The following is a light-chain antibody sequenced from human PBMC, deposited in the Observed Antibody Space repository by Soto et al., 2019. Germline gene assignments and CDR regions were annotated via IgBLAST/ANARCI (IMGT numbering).Light chain of an antibody. V-gene: IGKV3-20*01. J-gene: IGKJ1*01. Sequence: EIVLTQSPCTLSSSPGERATLSCRASQSVSSTYLAWYQQKPGQAPRLLIYGSTWKATGIPDRFSGSGSGTDFIITISRLKPEDLAMYYCQQYGSSWTFGQGTKVEIK. CDR3: QQYGSSWT. CDR1: QSVSSTY. CDR2: GST.